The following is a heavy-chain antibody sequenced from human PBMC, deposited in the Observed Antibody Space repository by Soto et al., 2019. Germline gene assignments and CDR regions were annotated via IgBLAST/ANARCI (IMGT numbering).Heavy chain of an antibody. J-gene: IGHJ6*02. V-gene: IGHV2-5*01. CDR3: AHRLPGPAGYDD. CDR1: GFSITSGVVG. Sequence: QITLKESGPTLVQPTQSLTLTCTFSGFSITSGVVGVGWIRQPPGEALECLALIYWNDEQYYNPSLRNRLTITSDTSKNPVVLPMTSRDPADTATYFCAHRLPGPAGYDDWGQGPTVTVSS. CDR2: IYWNDEQ. D-gene: IGHD6-13*01.